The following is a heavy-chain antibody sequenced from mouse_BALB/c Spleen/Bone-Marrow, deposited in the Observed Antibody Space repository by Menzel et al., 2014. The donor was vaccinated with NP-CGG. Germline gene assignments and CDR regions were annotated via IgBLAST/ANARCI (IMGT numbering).Heavy chain of an antibody. V-gene: IGHV1-15*01. Sequence: VKLVESGAELVRPGASVKLSCKVLGYTFTDYEMHWVKQTPEHGLEWIGAIHPGSGGTAYNQKFKGKATLTADKSSCTAYMELSSLTSEDSAVYYCTRGGLRHYAKDYWGQGTSVTVSS. CDR3: TRGGLRHYAKDY. CDR1: GYTFTDYE. D-gene: IGHD2-4*01. CDR2: IHPGSGGT. J-gene: IGHJ4*01.